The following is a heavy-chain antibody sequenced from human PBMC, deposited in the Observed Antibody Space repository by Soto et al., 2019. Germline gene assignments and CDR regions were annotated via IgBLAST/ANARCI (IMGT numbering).Heavy chain of an antibody. CDR3: AASGEWLVRWFDP. V-gene: IGHV4-34*01. D-gene: IGHD6-19*01. CDR1: GGSFSGYY. J-gene: IGHJ5*02. CDR2: INHSGST. Sequence: PSETLSLTCAVYGGSFSGYYWSWIRQPPGKGLEWIGEINHSGSTNYNPSLKSRVTISVDTSKNQFSLKLSSVTAADTAVYYCAASGEWLVRWFDPWGQGTLVTVSS.